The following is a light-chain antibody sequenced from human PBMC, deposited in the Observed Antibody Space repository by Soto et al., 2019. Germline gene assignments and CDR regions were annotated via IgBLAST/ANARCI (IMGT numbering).Light chain of an antibody. CDR2: GAS. CDR3: QQYNNWPSRT. V-gene: IGKV3D-15*01. J-gene: IGKJ1*01. CDR1: QSISIN. Sequence: EIVMTQSPATLSVSPGDRVTLSCRASQSISINLAWYQHKPGQAPRLLIHGASTRATGVPARISGSGSGTEFTLTISSLQSEDFAVYYCQQYNNWPSRTFGQGTKVDIK.